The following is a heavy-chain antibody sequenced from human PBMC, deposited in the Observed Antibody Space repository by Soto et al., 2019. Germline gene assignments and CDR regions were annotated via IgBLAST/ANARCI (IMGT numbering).Heavy chain of an antibody. V-gene: IGHV1-69*13. D-gene: IGHD3-22*01. J-gene: IGHJ4*02. CDR3: ARDLGYYDSSGCRPFDY. CDR2: IIPIFGTA. Sequence: SVKVSCKASGGTFSSYAISWVRQAPGQGLEWMGGIIPIFGTANYAQKFQGRVTITADESTSTAYMELSSLRSEDTAVYYCARDLGYYDSSGCRPFDYWGQGTLVTVSS. CDR1: GGTFSSYA.